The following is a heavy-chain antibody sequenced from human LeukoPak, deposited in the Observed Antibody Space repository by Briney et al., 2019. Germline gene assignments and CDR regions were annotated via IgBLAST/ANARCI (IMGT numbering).Heavy chain of an antibody. CDR3: ARHLVPTAMLTAFDI. CDR2: ISGSGGST. Sequence: TGGALRLSCAASGFTFSSYAMSWVPQAPGKGLEWVSAISGSGGSTYYAHSVKGGFTISRDNSKNTLYLQMNSLRAEDTAVYYCARHLVPTAMLTAFDIWGQGTMVTVSS. D-gene: IGHD2-2*01. V-gene: IGHV3-23*01. CDR1: GFTFSSYA. J-gene: IGHJ3*02.